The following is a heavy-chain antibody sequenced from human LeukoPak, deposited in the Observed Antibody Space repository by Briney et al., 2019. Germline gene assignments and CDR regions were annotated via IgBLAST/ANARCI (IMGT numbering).Heavy chain of an antibody. Sequence: SETLSLTCTISGVSISTYYWSWIRQPAGKGLEWIGRIYTSGSTNYNPSLKSRVTMSVDTSKNQFSLKLSSVTAADTAVYYCARVSRDGSPGVWGKGTTVTISS. V-gene: IGHV4-4*07. J-gene: IGHJ6*04. CDR2: IYTSGST. CDR3: ARVSRDGSPGV. CDR1: GVSISTYY. D-gene: IGHD5-24*01.